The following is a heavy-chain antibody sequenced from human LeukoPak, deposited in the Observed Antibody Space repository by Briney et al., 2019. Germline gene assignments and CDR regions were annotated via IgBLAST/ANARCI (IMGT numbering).Heavy chain of an antibody. CDR1: GFTFSRYW. CDR3: ARDPWADSSGFPLHH. V-gene: IGHV3-7*03. Sequence: PGGSLRLSCAASGFTFSRYWMSWVRQTPEKGLECVANTKQDGSDKFYVDSVRGRFTISRDNAKNSLYLQMNSLRVEDTALYYCARDPWADSSGFPLHHWGQGTLVTVSS. J-gene: IGHJ1*01. CDR2: TKQDGSDK. D-gene: IGHD3-22*01.